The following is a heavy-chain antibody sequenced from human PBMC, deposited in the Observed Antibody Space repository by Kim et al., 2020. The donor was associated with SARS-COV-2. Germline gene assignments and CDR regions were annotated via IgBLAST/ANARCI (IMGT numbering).Heavy chain of an antibody. CDR1: GYTFTSYA. D-gene: IGHD4-17*01. CDR2: INTNTGNP. V-gene: IGHV7-4-1*02. CDR3: ARGHFDYGDYPGWFDY. Sequence: ASVKVSCKASGYTFTSYAMNWVRQAPGQGLEWMGWINTNTGNPTYAQGFTGRFVFSLDTSVSTAYLQISSLKAEDTAVYYCARGHFDYGDYPGWFDYWGQGTLVTVSS. J-gene: IGHJ4*02.